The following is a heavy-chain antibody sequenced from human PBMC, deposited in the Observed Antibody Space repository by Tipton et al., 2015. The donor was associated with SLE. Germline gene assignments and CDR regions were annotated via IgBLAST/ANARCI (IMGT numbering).Heavy chain of an antibody. Sequence: TLSLTCTVSGGSISSYYWGWIRQPAGGGLEWIGRIYTNENTNYNPSLKSRVTMSVDTSKNHFSLKLISVTAADTAVYYCAREFLNPVTTVHYYFDFWGRGTLVTVSS. D-gene: IGHD4-11*01. J-gene: IGHJ2*01. CDR1: GGSISSYY. CDR3: AREFLNPVTTVHYYFDF. V-gene: IGHV4-4*07. CDR2: IYTNENT.